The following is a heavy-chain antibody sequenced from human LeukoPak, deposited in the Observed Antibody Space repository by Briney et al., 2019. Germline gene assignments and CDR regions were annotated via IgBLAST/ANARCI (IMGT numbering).Heavy chain of an antibody. CDR1: GGSISSYY. V-gene: IGHV4-59*01. Sequence: SETLSLTCIVSGGSISSYYWSWIRQPPGKGLEWIGYIYYTGTTSYNPSLKSRVTISVDTSKSQFSLKLSSVTAADTALYYCARGGVPSFDYWGQGTLLTVSS. J-gene: IGHJ4*02. CDR3: ARGGVPSFDY. CDR2: IYYTGTT. D-gene: IGHD3-10*01.